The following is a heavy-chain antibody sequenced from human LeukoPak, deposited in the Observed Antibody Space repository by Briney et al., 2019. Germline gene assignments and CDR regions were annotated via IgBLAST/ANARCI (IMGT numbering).Heavy chain of an antibody. CDR2: ISAYNGHT. V-gene: IGHV1-18*01. CDR1: GYTFTNYG. D-gene: IGHD3-9*01. Sequence: GASVKVSCKASGYTFTNYGISWVRQAPGQGLEWMGWISAYNGHTKYAQKVRGRVTMTRDTSTSTAYMELRSLRSDDTAVYYCARDRTKDYDILTGHTRGLFDPWGQGTLVTVSS. J-gene: IGHJ5*02. CDR3: ARDRTKDYDILTGHTRGLFDP.